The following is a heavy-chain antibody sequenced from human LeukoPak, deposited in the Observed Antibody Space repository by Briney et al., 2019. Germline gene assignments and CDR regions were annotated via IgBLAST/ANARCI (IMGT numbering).Heavy chain of an antibody. V-gene: IGHV4-59*01. CDR3: ATSIAAAGTPDLDY. J-gene: IGHJ4*02. D-gene: IGHD6-13*01. CDR2: IYYSGST. CDR1: GGSFSGYY. Sequence: SKTLSLTCAVYGGSFSGYYWSWIRQPPGKGLEWIGYIYYSGSTNYNPSLKSRVTISVDTSKNQFSLKLSSVTAADTAVYYCATSIAAAGTPDLDYWGQGTLVTVSS.